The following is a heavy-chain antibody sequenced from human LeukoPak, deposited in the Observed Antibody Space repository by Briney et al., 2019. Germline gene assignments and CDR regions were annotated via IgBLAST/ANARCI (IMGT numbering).Heavy chain of an antibody. D-gene: IGHD6-13*01. CDR1: GFAFNKYW. J-gene: IGHJ5*02. Sequence: GGSLRLSCAASGFAFNKYWMHWVRQTPGKGLVWVSRINGDGSTTSYADSVKGRFTISRDNSKNTLYLQMNSLRVEDTAVYYCAKDPHYSSSWYWFDPWGQGTLVTVSS. CDR3: AKDPHYSSSWYWFDP. V-gene: IGHV3-74*01. CDR2: INGDGSTT.